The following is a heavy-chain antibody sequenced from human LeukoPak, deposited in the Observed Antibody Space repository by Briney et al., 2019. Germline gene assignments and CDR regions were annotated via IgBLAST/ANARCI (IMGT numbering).Heavy chain of an antibody. CDR1: GGTFSSYA. CDR3: ASITIFGVGPRSYWYFDL. D-gene: IGHD3-3*01. CDR2: IIPIFGTA. J-gene: IGHJ2*01. Sequence: SVKVSCKASGGTFSSYAISWVRQAPGQGLEWMGRIIPIFGTANYAQKFQGRVTITTDESTSTAYMELSSLRSEDTAVYYCASITIFGVGPRSYWYFDLWGRGTLVTVSS. V-gene: IGHV1-69*05.